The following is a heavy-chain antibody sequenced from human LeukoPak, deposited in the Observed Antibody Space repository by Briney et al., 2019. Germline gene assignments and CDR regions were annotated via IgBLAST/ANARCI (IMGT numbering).Heavy chain of an antibody. Sequence: PSETLSLTCAVSGGSISSGGYSWSWIRQPPGKGLEWIGYIYHSGSTYYNPSLKSRVTISVDTSKNQFSLKLSSVTAADTAVYYCAREGDGGYSRRAYYFDYWGQGTLVTVSS. V-gene: IGHV4-30-2*01. CDR1: GGSISSGGYS. CDR3: AREGDGGYSRRAYYFDY. D-gene: IGHD5-18*01. J-gene: IGHJ4*02. CDR2: IYHSGST.